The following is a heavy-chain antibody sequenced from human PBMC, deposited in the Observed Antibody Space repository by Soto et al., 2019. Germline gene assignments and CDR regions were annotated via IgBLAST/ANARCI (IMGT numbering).Heavy chain of an antibody. CDR2: IIPILGIA. CDR1: GGTFSSYT. CDR3: AGSGIVMIVVVVQNFFDS. Sequence: ASVKVSCKASGGTFSSYTISWVRQAPGQGLEWMGRIIPILGIANYAQKFQGRVTITADKSTSTAYMELSSLRSEDTAVYYCAGSGIVMIVVVVQNFFDSWGQGALVTVSS. J-gene: IGHJ4*02. D-gene: IGHD3-22*01. V-gene: IGHV1-69*02.